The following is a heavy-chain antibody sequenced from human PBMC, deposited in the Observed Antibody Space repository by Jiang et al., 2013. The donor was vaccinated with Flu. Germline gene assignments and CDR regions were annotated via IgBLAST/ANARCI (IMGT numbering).Heavy chain of an antibody. D-gene: IGHD5-18*01. CDR3: AKDQTPMATPFDY. CDR1: GFTFSSYG. CDR2: ISYDGSNK. Sequence: GRSLRLSCAASGFTFSSYGMHWVRQAPGKGLEWVAVISYDGSNKYYADSVKGRFTISRDNSKNTLYLQMNSLRAEDTAVYYCAKDQTPMATPFDYWGQGTLVTVSS. J-gene: IGHJ4*02. V-gene: IGHV3-30*18.